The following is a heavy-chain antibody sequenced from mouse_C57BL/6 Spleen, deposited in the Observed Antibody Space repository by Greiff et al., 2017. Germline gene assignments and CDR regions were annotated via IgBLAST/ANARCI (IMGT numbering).Heavy chain of an antibody. Sequence: QVQLQQPGAELVKPGASVKLSCKASGYTFTSYWMQWVKQRPGQGLEWIGEIDPSDSYTNYNQKFKGKATLTVDTSSSTAYMQRSSLTSEDSAVYYCASEYYGSRRLYYFDYWGQGTTLTVSS. D-gene: IGHD1-1*01. CDR1: GYTFTSYW. CDR3: ASEYYGSRRLYYFDY. V-gene: IGHV1-50*01. J-gene: IGHJ2*01. CDR2: IDPSDSYT.